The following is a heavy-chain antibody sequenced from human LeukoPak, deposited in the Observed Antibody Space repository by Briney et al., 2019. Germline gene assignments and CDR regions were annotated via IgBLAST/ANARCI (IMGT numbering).Heavy chain of an antibody. V-gene: IGHV4-59*01. J-gene: IGHJ6*03. CDR2: VYYSGST. CDR1: GGSISSYY. Sequence: PSETLSLTCTVSGGSISSYYWSWIRQPPGKGLEWIGYVYYSGSTNYNPSLKSRVTISVDTSKNQSSLKLSSVTAADTAVYYCARVDRGDYYYYYMDVWGKGTTVTISS. CDR3: ARVDRGDYYYYYMDV. D-gene: IGHD1-26*01.